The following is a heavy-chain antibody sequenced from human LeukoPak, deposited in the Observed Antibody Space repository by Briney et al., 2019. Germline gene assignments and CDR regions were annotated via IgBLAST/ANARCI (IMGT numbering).Heavy chain of an antibody. CDR2: FDPEDGET. CDR3: ATNLGSSWYKNAFDI. D-gene: IGHD6-13*01. Sequence: ASVKVSCKVSGYTLTELSMHWVRQAPGKGLEWMGGFDPEDGETIYAQKFQGRVTMTEDTSTDTAYMELSSLRSEDTAVYYCATNLGSSWYKNAFDIWGQGTMVTVSS. V-gene: IGHV1-24*01. CDR1: GYTLTELS. J-gene: IGHJ3*02.